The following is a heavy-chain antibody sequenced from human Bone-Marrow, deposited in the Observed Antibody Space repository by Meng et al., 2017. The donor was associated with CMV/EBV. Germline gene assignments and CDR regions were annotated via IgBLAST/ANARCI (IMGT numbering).Heavy chain of an antibody. CDR3: ARVRLSSSWPNDAFDI. J-gene: IGHJ3*02. Sequence: ASVKVSCKASGYTFTSYDINWVRQATGQGLEWMGWMNPNSGNTGYAQKFQGRVTMTRNTSISTAYMELSSLRSEDTAVYYCARVRLSSSWPNDAFDIWGQGTMVTVSS. D-gene: IGHD6-13*01. CDR2: MNPNSGNT. V-gene: IGHV1-8*01. CDR1: GYTFTSYD.